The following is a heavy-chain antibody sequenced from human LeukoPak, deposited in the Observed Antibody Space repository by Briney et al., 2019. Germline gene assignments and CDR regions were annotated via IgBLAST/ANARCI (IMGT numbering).Heavy chain of an antibody. J-gene: IGHJ6*03. V-gene: IGHV4-61*02. D-gene: IGHD4/OR15-4a*01. Sequence: SQTLSLTCTVSGGSISSGSYYWSWIRQPAGKGLEWIGRIYTSGSTNYNPSLKSRVTMSVDTSKNQFSLKLSSVTAADTAVYYCARDLRRRVTAIGYGPNEYYYYMDVWGKGTTVTISS. CDR2: IYTSGST. CDR1: GGSISSGSYY. CDR3: ARDLRRRVTAIGYGPNEYYYYMDV.